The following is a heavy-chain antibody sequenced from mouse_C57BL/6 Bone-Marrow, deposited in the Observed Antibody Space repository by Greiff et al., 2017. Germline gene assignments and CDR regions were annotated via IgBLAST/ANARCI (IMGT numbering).Heavy chain of an antibody. V-gene: IGHV5-17*01. J-gene: IGHJ4*01. CDR3: ARRRIPLAMDY. CDR2: ISSGSSTI. D-gene: IGHD6-1*01. Sequence: VQLKESGGGLVKPGGSLKLSCAASGFTFSDYGMHWVRQAPEKGLEWVAYISSGSSTIYYADTVKGRFTISRDNAKNTLFLQMTSLRSEDTAMYYWARRRIPLAMDYWGQGTSVTVSS. CDR1: GFTFSDYG.